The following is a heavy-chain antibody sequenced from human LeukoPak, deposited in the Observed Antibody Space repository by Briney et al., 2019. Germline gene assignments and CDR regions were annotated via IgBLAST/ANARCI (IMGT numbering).Heavy chain of an antibody. CDR2: ISSSSSYI. J-gene: IGHJ4*02. V-gene: IGHV3-21*01. Sequence: GGSLRLSCAASGFTVSTDYMSWVRQAPGKGLEWVSSISSSSSYIYYADSVKGRFTISRDNAKNSLYLQMNSLRAEDTAVYYCARGYSSGFDYWGQGTLVTVSS. CDR3: ARGYSSGFDY. D-gene: IGHD6-19*01. CDR1: GFTVSTDY.